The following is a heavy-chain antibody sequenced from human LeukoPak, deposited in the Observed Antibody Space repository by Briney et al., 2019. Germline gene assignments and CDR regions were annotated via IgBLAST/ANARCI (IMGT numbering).Heavy chain of an antibody. V-gene: IGHV1-69*13. CDR1: GGTFSSYA. CDR2: IIPIFGTA. J-gene: IGHJ6*03. D-gene: IGHD6-19*01. CDR3: ARGLTPPYSSGWYEDYYYYYMDV. Sequence: SVKVSCKASGGTFSSYAISWVRQAPGQGLEWMGGIIPIFGTANYAQKFQGRVTITADESTSTAYMELSSVTAADTAVYYCARGLTPPYSSGWYEDYYYYYMDVWGKGTTVTVSS.